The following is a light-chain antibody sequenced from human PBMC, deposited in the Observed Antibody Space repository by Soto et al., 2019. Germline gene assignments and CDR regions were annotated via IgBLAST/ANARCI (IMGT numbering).Light chain of an antibody. CDR1: SSDVGGYNY. J-gene: IGLJ1*01. CDR3: SLYAGSRNV. V-gene: IGLV2-8*01. Sequence: QSVLTQPPSASGSPGQSVAISCTGTSSDVGGYNYVSWYQQHPGKAPKLMIYEVNKRPSGVPDRFSGSKSGNTASLTVSGLQAEDEADYYCSLYAGSRNVFGTGTK. CDR2: EVN.